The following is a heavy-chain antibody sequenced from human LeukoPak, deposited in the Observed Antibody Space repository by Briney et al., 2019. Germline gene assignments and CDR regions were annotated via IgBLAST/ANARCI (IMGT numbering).Heavy chain of an antibody. CDR3: ARVISNYYGSGYNVGDY. CDR1: GGSVSSSDYY. CDR2: IYQSGST. J-gene: IGHJ4*02. V-gene: IGHV4-39*07. Sequence: SETLSLTCTVSGGSVSSSDYYWGWIRQPPGKGLEWIGSIYQSGSTYYNPSLQSRVTISVDTSENQFSLKLSSVTAADTAVYYCARVISNYYGSGYNVGDYWGQGTLVAVSS. D-gene: IGHD3-10*01.